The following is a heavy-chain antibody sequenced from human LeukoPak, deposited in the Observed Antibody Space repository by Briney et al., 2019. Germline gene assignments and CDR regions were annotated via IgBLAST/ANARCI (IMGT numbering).Heavy chain of an antibody. CDR3: ARGSASSQKQLVGPIGY. J-gene: IGHJ4*02. CDR1: GGSISGYY. Sequence: SETLSLTCTVSGGSISGYYWSWSRQPPGKGVEWIGNLYYMRGAWYKSSLKSRVTISVDTSKNQFSLKLSSVTAADTAVYYCARGSASSQKQLVGPIGYWGQGTLVTVSS. V-gene: IGHV4-59*08. CDR2: LYYMRGA. D-gene: IGHD6-6*01.